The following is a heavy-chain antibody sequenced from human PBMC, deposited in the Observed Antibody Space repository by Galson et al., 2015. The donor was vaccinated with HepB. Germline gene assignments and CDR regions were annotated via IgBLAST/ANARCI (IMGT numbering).Heavy chain of an antibody. CDR1: GFTFSNYW. CDR2: VDSVGSST. CDR3: AGLAYYYYYGMDV. D-gene: IGHD6-13*01. V-gene: IGHV3-74*03. Sequence: SLRLSCAASGFTFSNYWMHWVRQAPGKGLVWVSRVDSVGSSTTYADSVKGRFTISRDNSKNTLYLQMNSLRAEDTAVYYCAGLAYYYYYGMDVWGQGTTVTVSS. J-gene: IGHJ6*02.